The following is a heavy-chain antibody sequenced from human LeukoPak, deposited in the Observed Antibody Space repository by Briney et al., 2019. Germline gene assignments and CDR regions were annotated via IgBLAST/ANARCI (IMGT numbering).Heavy chain of an antibody. V-gene: IGHV4-59*01. Sequence: SETLFLTCTVSGGSISSYYWSWIRQPPGKGLEWIGYIYYSGSTNYNPSLKSRVTISVDTSKNQFSLKLRSVTAADTAVYYCARNVGIRDGFDIWGQGTMVTVSS. J-gene: IGHJ3*02. CDR2: IYYSGST. CDR1: GGSISSYY. D-gene: IGHD3-10*01. CDR3: ARNVGIRDGFDI.